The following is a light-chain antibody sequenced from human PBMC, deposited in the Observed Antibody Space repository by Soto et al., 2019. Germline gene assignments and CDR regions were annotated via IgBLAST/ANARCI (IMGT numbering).Light chain of an antibody. CDR1: SSDVGSYNL. V-gene: IGLV2-23*01. CDR2: EGS. CDR3: CSYAGSSFYV. Sequence: VLTQPASVSGSPGQSITISCTGTSSDVGSYNLVSWYQQHPGKAPKLMIYEGSKRPSGVSNRFSGSKSGNTASLTISGLQAEDEADYYCCSYAGSSFYVFGTGTKVTVL. J-gene: IGLJ1*01.